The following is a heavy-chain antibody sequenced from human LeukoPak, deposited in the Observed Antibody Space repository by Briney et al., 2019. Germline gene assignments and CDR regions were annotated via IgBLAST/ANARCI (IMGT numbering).Heavy chain of an antibody. CDR1: GGSCSAYY. V-gene: IGHV4-34*09. D-gene: IGHD3-3*01. Sequence: SETLSLTCAVYGGSCSAYYWSWIRQPPGKGLEWIGYIYYSGSTYYNPSLKSRVTISVDTSKNQFSLKLSSVTAADTAVYYCARENFWLPKYYCGMDVWGQGTTVTVSS. CDR3: ARENFWLPKYYCGMDV. CDR2: IYYSGST. J-gene: IGHJ6*02.